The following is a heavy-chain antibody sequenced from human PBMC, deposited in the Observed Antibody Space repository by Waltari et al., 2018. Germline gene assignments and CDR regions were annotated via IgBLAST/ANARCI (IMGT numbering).Heavy chain of an antibody. CDR1: GFPFSTYV. Sequence: EVQLLVSGGGLVQPGGSLRLSWAASGFPFSTYVMNWVRQAPGKGLGWVSSISDGGGIINYADSVKGRFTISRDNSKNTLYLQMNSLRADDTAVYYCARGSGVDSWGQGTLVTISS. D-gene: IGHD7-27*01. J-gene: IGHJ4*02. CDR2: ISDGGGII. V-gene: IGHV3-23*01. CDR3: ARGSGVDS.